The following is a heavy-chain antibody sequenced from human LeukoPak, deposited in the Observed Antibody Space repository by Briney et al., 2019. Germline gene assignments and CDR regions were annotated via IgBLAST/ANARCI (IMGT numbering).Heavy chain of an antibody. CDR2: ISIYNGIT. CDR3: ARVSPLDYYYYMDV. D-gene: IGHD6-6*01. CDR1: GYTFTSYG. Sequence: ASVKVSCKASGYTFTSYGISWVRQAPGQGLQWMGWISIYNGITNYAQKRQGRVTMTTDTSTSTAYMELGSLRSDDTAVYYCARVSPLDYYYYMDVWGKGTTVTVSS. J-gene: IGHJ6*03. V-gene: IGHV1-18*01.